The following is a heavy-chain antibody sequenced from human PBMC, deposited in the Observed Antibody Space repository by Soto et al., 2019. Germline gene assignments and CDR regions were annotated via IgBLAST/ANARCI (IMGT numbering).Heavy chain of an antibody. D-gene: IGHD6-13*01. J-gene: IGHJ4*02. Sequence: ASVKVSCKASGYTFTGYYMHWVRQAPGQGLEWMGWINPNSGGTNYAQKFQGWVTMTRETSISTAYMELGRLRSDDTAVYYCARGLGRRAIAAAGIDYWGQGTLVTVSS. V-gene: IGHV1-2*04. CDR3: ARGLGRRAIAAAGIDY. CDR2: INPNSGGT. CDR1: GYTFTGYY.